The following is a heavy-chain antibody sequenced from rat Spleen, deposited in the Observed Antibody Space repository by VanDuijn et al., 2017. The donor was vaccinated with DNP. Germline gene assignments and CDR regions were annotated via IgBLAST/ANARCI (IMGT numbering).Heavy chain of an antibody. CDR2: ISYSGST. D-gene: IGHD1-10*01. CDR1: GYSITSNY. CDR3: ARWRGDNSGDY. J-gene: IGHJ2*01. Sequence: QLQESGPGLVKPSQSLSLTCSVTGYSITSNYWGWIRKFPGNKMEWIGHISYSGSTSYNPSHKSRISITRDTSKNQFFLQWNSVTNEDTATYYCARWRGDNSGDYWGQGVMVTVSS. V-gene: IGHV3-1*01.